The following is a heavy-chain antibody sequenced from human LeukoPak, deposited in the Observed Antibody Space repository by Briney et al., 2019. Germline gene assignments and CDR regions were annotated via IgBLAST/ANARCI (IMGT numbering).Heavy chain of an antibody. J-gene: IGHJ4*02. CDR1: GFTFSSYW. D-gene: IGHD5-12*01. CDR2: INSDGSST. V-gene: IGHV3-74*01. CDR3: AKDVWVVATPGNYFDY. Sequence: GGSLRLSCAASGFTFSSYWMHWVRQAPGKGPVWVSRINSDGSSTRYADSVKGRFTISRDNSKNTLYLQMNSLRAEDTAVYYCAKDVWVVATPGNYFDYWGQGTLVTVSS.